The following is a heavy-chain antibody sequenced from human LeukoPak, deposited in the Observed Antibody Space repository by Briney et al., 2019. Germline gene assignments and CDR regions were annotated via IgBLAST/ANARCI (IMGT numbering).Heavy chain of an antibody. CDR1: GFSFSYYS. J-gene: IGHJ4*02. CDR3: TTDQKWLRLALGY. V-gene: IGHV3-48*01. CDR2: ISSGSRSI. D-gene: IGHD5-12*01. Sequence: PGGSLRLSCAASGFSFSYYSMNWVRQAPGKGLEWVSYISSGSRSIDYADSVKGRFTISRDNAKNSLYLQMNSLRAEDTAVYYCTTDQKWLRLALGYWGQGTLVTVSS.